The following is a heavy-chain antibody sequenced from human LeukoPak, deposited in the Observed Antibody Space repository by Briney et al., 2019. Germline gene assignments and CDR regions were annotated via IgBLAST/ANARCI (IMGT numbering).Heavy chain of an antibody. D-gene: IGHD3-22*01. CDR1: GFTFDDYA. CDR2: ISWNSGSI. V-gene: IGHV3-9*03. CDR3: ARSGSPYYYDSSGYFSGYYYYYIDV. Sequence: GGALRLSCAASGFTFDDYAMHWVRQAPGKGLEWVSGISWNSGSIGYADSVKGRFTISRDNAKNSLYLQMNSLRAEDMALYYCARSGSPYYYDSSGYFSGYYYYYIDVWGKGTTVTVSS. J-gene: IGHJ6*03.